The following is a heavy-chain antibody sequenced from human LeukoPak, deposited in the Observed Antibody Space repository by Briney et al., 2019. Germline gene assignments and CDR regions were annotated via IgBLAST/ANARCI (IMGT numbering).Heavy chain of an antibody. D-gene: IGHD2-8*01. CDR2: IYTSGSS. V-gene: IGHV4-4*07. J-gene: IGHJ4*02. CDR1: GGSIRSYY. CDR3: ATDIGVKRIADY. Sequence: SETLSLTCTVSGGSIRSYYWSWVRQPAGKGLEWIGRIYTSGSSNYNPSLKSRVTMSVDTSKNQFSLKLSSVTAADTAVYYCATDIGVKRIADYWGQGTLVTVSS.